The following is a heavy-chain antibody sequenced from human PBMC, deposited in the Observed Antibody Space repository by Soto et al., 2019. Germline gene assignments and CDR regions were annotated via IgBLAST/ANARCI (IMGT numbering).Heavy chain of an antibody. J-gene: IGHJ5*02. CDR3: ARDHVVAIAVAGPNWFDP. V-gene: IGHV1-69*04. Sequence: ASVKVSCKASGGTFSSYTISWVRQAPGQGLEWMGRIIPILGIANYAQKFQGRVTITADKSTSTAYMELSSLRSEDTAVYYCARDHVVAIAVAGPNWFDPWGQGTLVTVSS. D-gene: IGHD6-19*01. CDR1: GGTFSSYT. CDR2: IIPILGIA.